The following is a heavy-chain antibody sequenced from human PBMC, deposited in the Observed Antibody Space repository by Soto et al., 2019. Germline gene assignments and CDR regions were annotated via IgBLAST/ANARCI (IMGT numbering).Heavy chain of an antibody. CDR1: GLNFSTYL. V-gene: IGHV3-74*01. D-gene: IGHD6-19*01. CDR3: ARGYSSGLGY. Sequence: GGSLLVSCASSGLNFSTYLMHWVRQGQEKGLVWVPRINSDGSSTSYADSVKGRFTISRDNAKKTLYLQMNSLRAEDTAVYYCARGYSSGLGYWGHGTVVTVSS. CDR2: INSDGSST. J-gene: IGHJ4*01.